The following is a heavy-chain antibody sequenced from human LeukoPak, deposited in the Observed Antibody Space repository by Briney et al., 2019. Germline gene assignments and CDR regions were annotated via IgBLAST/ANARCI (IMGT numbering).Heavy chain of an antibody. CDR2: IYYSGSS. CDR1: GGSISSNSHY. Sequence: SETLSLTCSVSGGSISSNSHYWGWIRQPPGKGLEWIGSIYYSGSSYYNPSLKSRVTISVDTSKNQFSLKLSSVTAADTAVYYCARGIRYSSSWSFDYWGQGTLVTVSS. J-gene: IGHJ4*02. V-gene: IGHV4-39*01. CDR3: ARGIRYSSSWSFDY. D-gene: IGHD6-13*01.